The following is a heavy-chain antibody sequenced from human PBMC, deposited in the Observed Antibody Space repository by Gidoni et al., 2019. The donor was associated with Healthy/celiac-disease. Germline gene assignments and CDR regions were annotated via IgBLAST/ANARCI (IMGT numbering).Heavy chain of an antibody. V-gene: IGHV1-2*02. CDR2: INPKSGGT. Sequence: QEHLVQSGAEVKKPGASVKVSCKASGYSFIGYYMHWVRQAPGQGLEWMGWINPKSGGTNYTQKFQGRVTMTRDTSISTAYMELSSLRSDDTAMYYCARDLGDGYNYAPDYWGQGTLVTVSS. D-gene: IGHD5-12*01. CDR3: ARDLGDGYNYAPDY. J-gene: IGHJ4*02. CDR1: GYSFIGYY.